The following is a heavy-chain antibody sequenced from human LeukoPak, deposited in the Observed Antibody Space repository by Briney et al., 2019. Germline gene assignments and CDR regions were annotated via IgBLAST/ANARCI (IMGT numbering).Heavy chain of an antibody. CDR3: ASLMVRGIRDFDH. D-gene: IGHD3-10*01. Sequence: GGSLRLSCAASRFTFSQHPMHWVRQAPGKWLEWVAVISYGGTNNYRADSVKGRFTISRDNANNTLYLQMNSLRPEDTAVYFCASLMVRGIRDFDHWGQGTLVTVSS. J-gene: IGHJ4*02. CDR1: RFTFSQHP. CDR2: ISYGGTNN. V-gene: IGHV3-30*04.